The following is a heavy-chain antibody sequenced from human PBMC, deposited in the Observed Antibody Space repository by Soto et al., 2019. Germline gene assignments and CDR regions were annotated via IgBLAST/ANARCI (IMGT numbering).Heavy chain of an antibody. Sequence: GGSLRLSCAASGFTFSSYGMHWVRQAPGKGLEWVAVISYDGSNKYYADSVKGRFTISRDNSKNTLYLQMNSLRAEDTAVYYCAKDGSFDPWGQGTLVTVSS. CDR3: AKDGSFDP. CDR2: ISYDGSNK. V-gene: IGHV3-30*18. J-gene: IGHJ5*02. CDR1: GFTFSSYG.